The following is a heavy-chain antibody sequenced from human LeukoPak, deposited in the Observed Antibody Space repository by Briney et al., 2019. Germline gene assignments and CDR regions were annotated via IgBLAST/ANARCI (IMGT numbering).Heavy chain of an antibody. CDR3: ARDPFEGAAAGLFDY. J-gene: IGHJ4*02. D-gene: IGHD6-13*01. CDR2: IWYDGNNK. CDR1: GFTFSTYG. Sequence: PGRSLRLSCAASGFTFSTYGMHWVRQAPGKGLEWVAVIWYDGNNKYYADSVKGRFTISRDNSKNTLYLQMNSLRAEDTAVYYCARDPFEGAAAGLFDYWGQGALVTVSS. V-gene: IGHV3-33*01.